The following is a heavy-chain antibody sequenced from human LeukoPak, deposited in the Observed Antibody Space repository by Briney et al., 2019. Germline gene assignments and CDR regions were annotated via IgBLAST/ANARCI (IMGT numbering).Heavy chain of an antibody. J-gene: IGHJ4*02. CDR3: ARGPETRNCSSTSCYPLDY. Sequence: PSETLSLTCAVYGGSFSGYYWSWIRQPPGKGLEWIGEINHSGSTNYNPSLKSRVTISVDTSKNQFSLKLSSVTAADTAVYYCARGPETRNCSSTSCYPLDYWGQGTLVTVSS. D-gene: IGHD2-2*01. V-gene: IGHV4-34*01. CDR1: GGSFSGYY. CDR2: INHSGST.